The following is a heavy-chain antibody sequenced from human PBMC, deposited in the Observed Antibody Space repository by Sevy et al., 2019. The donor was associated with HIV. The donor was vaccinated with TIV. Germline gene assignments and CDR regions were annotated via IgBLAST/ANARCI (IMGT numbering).Heavy chain of an antibody. D-gene: IGHD2-21*02. J-gene: IGHJ4*02. CDR1: GGTFSSYG. V-gene: IGHV1-69*13. CDR2: IIPIFGTA. Sequence: ASVKVSCKASGGTFSSYGISWVRQAPGQGLEWMGGIIPIFGTANYAQTFQGRVTITADESTSTAYMELSSLRSEDTAVYYCATTFDGGNSDWDYWGQGTLVTVSS. CDR3: ATTFDGGNSDWDY.